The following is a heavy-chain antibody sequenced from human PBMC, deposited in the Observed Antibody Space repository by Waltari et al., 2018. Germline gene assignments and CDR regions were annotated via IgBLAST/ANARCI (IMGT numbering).Heavy chain of an antibody. V-gene: IGHV4-59*01. CDR1: GDSISSYY. J-gene: IGHJ6*02. Sequence: QVQLQESGPGLVKPSETLSLTCTVSGDSISSYYWGWIRQPPGRGLEWIGYIYHTGSTNYNPSLKSRVTISVDTSKNQFSLKLNSVTAADTAVYYCARLNYYYYSMDVWGQGTTVTVSS. CDR2: IYHTGST. CDR3: ARLNYYYYSMDV.